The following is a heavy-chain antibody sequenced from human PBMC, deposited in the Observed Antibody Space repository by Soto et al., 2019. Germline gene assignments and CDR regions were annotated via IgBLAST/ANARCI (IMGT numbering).Heavy chain of an antibody. J-gene: IGHJ4*02. CDR2: ISTSRSHT. V-gene: IGHV3-11*05. CDR1: GFTFSDFF. Sequence: QVPVVESGGGLVKPGGSLRLSCAASGFTFSDFFMTWIRQAPGKGLEWVSYISTSRSHTNYADSVKGRFTISRDNAKNSLYLQMNSLRAEDTAVYYCARYYYGSGTANFDYWGQGTLVTVSS. D-gene: IGHD3-10*01. CDR3: ARYYYGSGTANFDY.